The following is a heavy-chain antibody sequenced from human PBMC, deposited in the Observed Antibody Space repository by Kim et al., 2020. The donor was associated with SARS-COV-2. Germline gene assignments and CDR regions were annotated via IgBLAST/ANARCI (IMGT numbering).Heavy chain of an antibody. CDR3: ARDEYDYLWDIYLSLDY. V-gene: IGHV3-74*01. Sequence: GGSLRLSCAASGFTFSTYWMHWVRQAPGKGLVWVSQINSDGSSTSYAGSVRGRFTISRDNAKNTLYLQMDSLKAEDTAVYFCARDEYDYLWDIYLSLDYWGQGTLVTVSS. J-gene: IGHJ4*02. D-gene: IGHD3-16*01. CDR2: INSDGSST. CDR1: GFTFSTYW.